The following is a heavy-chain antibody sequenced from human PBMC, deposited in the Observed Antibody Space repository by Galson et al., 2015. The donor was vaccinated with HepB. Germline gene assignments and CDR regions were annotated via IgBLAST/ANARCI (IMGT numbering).Heavy chain of an antibody. CDR2: IFSDDEK. CDR3: ARLIAAAGTFFDY. J-gene: IGHJ4*02. D-gene: IGHD6-13*01. Sequence: PALVKPTQTLTLTCTVSGFSLSNARMGVSWIRQPPGKALEWLAHIFSDDEKSYSTSLKSRLTISKDTSKSQVVLTMTNMDPVDTATYYCARLIAAAGTFFDYWGQGTLVTVSS. CDR1: GFSLSNARMG. V-gene: IGHV2-26*01.